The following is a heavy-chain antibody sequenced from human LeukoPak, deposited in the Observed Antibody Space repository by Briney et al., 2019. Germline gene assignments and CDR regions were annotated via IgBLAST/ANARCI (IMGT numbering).Heavy chain of an antibody. CDR2: ISGSGGST. Sequence: PGGSLRFSCAASGFTFSSYAMSWVRQAPGKGLEWVSAISGSGGSTYYADSVKGRFTISRDNSKNTLYLQMNSLRAEDTAVYYCAKDYSSGWYYFDYWGQGTLVTVSS. V-gene: IGHV3-23*01. D-gene: IGHD6-19*01. J-gene: IGHJ4*02. CDR3: AKDYSSGWYYFDY. CDR1: GFTFSSYA.